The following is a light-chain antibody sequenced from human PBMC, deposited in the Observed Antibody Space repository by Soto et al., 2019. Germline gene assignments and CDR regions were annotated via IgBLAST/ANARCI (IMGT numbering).Light chain of an antibody. CDR3: QHRGIWPSVT. J-gene: IGKJ5*01. CDR2: DSS. CDR1: QSISKW. Sequence: TITCRASQSISKWLAWYQQKPGKAPKLLIYDSSSLQSGVPSRFSGSVSGTGLPLTICSFGPEDFAVYHFQHRGIWPSVTLGEGTRLEIK. V-gene: IGKV1-5*01.